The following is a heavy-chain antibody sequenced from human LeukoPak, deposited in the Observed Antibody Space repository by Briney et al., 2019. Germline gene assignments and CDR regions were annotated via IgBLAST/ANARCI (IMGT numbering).Heavy chain of an antibody. V-gene: IGHV3-11*04. CDR1: GFTFSDYY. CDR2: ISSSGSTI. CDR3: ARDDTHYYDILTGYYKY. D-gene: IGHD3-9*01. J-gene: IGHJ4*02. Sequence: PGGSLRLSCAASGFTFSDYYMSWLRQAPGKGLEWVSYISSSGSTIYYADSVKGRFTISRDNAKNSLYLQMNSLRAEETAVDYCARDDTHYYDILTGYYKYWGQGTLVTVSS.